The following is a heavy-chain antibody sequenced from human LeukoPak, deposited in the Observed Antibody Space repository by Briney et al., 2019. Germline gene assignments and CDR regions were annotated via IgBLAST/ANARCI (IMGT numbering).Heavy chain of an antibody. D-gene: IGHD3-3*01. CDR3: ARDPPPPAYYDFWSGRSDY. CDR1: GYSFTGYY. V-gene: IGHV1-2*02. Sequence: ASVRVSCKASGYSFTGYYIHWVRQAPGQGLEWMGWINPNGGGTNYAQKFQGRVTMTRDTSISTAYMELSTLRPDDTAVYYCARDPPPPAYYDFWSGRSDYWGQGTLVTVSS. CDR2: INPNGGGT. J-gene: IGHJ4*02.